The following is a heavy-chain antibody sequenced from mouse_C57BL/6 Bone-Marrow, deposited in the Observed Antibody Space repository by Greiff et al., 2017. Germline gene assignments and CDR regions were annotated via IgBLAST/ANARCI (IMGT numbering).Heavy chain of an antibody. CDR3: ARGWDYAMDY. Sequence: QVQLQQPGAELVRPGSSVKLSCKASGYTFTSYWMHWVKQRPIQGLEWIGNIDPSDSETHYNQKFKDKATLTVDKSSSTAYMQLSSLTSEDSAVYYCARGWDYAMDYLGQGTSVTVSS. CDR1: GYTFTSYW. V-gene: IGHV1-52*01. CDR2: IDPSDSET. D-gene: IGHD1-1*02. J-gene: IGHJ4*01.